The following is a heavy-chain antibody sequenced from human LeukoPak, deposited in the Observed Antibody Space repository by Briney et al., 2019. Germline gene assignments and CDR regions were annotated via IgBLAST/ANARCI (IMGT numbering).Heavy chain of an antibody. CDR1: GFTFSSYS. J-gene: IGHJ4*02. Sequence: GGSLRLSCAASGFTFSSYSMNWVRQAPGKGLEWVSFISSSSSTIYYADSVKGRFTISRDNAKNSLYLQMNSLRAEDTAVYYCARYCGGSYSAIDYWGQGTLVTVSS. CDR2: ISSSSSTI. D-gene: IGHD1-26*01. CDR3: ARYCGGSYSAIDY. V-gene: IGHV3-48*04.